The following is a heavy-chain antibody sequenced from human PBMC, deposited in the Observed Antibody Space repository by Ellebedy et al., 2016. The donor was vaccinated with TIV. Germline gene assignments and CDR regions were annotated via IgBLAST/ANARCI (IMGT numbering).Heavy chain of an antibody. CDR1: GGSITRSSSY. CDR3: ARWFGELLYVRWFDP. Sequence: SETLSLTCTVSGGSITRSSSYWGWIRQPPGKGLEWIGSIYYSGTTDYNPSLESRVTISADTSKNQFSLRLGSVTAADTAVYYCARWFGELLYVRWFDPWGQGTLVTVSS. CDR2: IYYSGTT. J-gene: IGHJ5*02. V-gene: IGHV4-39*01. D-gene: IGHD3-10*01.